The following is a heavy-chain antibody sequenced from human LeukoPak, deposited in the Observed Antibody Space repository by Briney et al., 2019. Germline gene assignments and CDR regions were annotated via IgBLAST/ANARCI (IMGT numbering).Heavy chain of an antibody. J-gene: IGHJ4*02. Sequence: ASVKVSCKASGYTFTSYTIHWVRQAPGQRLEWMGWINAGNGNTKYSQEFQDRVTISRDTSASTAYMELSSLRSEDMAVYYCARGREYYQYYFDYWGQGTLVTVSS. V-gene: IGHV1-3*03. CDR2: INAGNGNT. CDR3: ARGREYYQYYFDY. D-gene: IGHD2-2*01. CDR1: GYTFTSYT.